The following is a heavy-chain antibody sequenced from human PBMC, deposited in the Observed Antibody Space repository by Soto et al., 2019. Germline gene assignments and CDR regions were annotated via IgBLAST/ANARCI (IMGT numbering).Heavy chain of an antibody. Sequence: GGSLRLSCAASGFTFNNYAMNWVRQAPGKGLEWVATISGTGGSTYYADSVKGRFTICRDNSKNTLYLQMNSLRFEDTAVYYCAKDRLGGNFDYWGQGTQVTVSS. CDR2: ISGTGGST. CDR1: GFTFNNYA. J-gene: IGHJ4*02. CDR3: AKDRLGGNFDY. V-gene: IGHV3-23*01.